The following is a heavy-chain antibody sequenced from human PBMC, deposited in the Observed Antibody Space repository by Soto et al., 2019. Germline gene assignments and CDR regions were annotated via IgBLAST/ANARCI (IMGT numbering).Heavy chain of an antibody. CDR3: ARDNGDYVVLFVPHYYYMDV. J-gene: IGHJ6*03. D-gene: IGHD4-17*01. CDR2: ISSSSSYI. V-gene: IGHV3-21*01. Sequence: EVQLVESGGGLVKPGGSLRLSCAASGFTFSSYSMNWVRQAPGKGLEWVSSISSSSSYIYYADSVKGRFNISRDNAKNSLYLQMNSLRAEDTAVYYCARDNGDYVVLFVPHYYYMDVWGKGTTVTVSS. CDR1: GFTFSSYS.